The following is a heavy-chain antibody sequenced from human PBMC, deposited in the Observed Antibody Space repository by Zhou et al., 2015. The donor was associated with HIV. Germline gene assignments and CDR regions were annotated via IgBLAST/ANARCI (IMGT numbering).Heavy chain of an antibody. Sequence: EVQVVESGGALAQPGGSLRLSCIGSDFVFGDYWMTWVRQAPGRGLEWVADINQDGSEVHYLVSAEGRFTVSRQNHKNLLSLQMNRLTAEDTGLYFCARQRHYLSQGSNFFYYYYMDVWGTGTTVTVSS. CDR1: DFVFGDYW. V-gene: IGHV3-7*01. J-gene: IGHJ6*03. D-gene: IGHD3-10*01. CDR3: ARQRHYLSQGSNFFYYYYMDV. CDR2: INQDGSEV.